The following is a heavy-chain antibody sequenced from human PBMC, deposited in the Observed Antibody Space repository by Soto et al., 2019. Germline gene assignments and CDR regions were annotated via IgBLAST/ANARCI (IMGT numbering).Heavy chain of an antibody. D-gene: IGHD1-26*01. CDR3: ARANSGSYLNSDY. J-gene: IGHJ4*02. CDR2: IYYSGST. V-gene: IGHV4-30-4*01. Sequence: SETLSLTCTVSCGSISSGDYYWSWIRQPPGKGLEWIGYIYYSGSTYYNPSLKSRVTISVDTSKSQFSLKLSSVTAADTAVYYCARANSGSYLNSDYWGQGTLVTVSS. CDR1: CGSISSGDYY.